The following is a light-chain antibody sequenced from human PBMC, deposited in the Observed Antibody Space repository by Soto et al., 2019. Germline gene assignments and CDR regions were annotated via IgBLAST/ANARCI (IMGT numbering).Light chain of an antibody. Sequence: EILMTQSPATLSVSPGERATLSCRASQSISSNLAWYQQKPYQAPRLLISGASTRATGIPARFSGSGSGTEFTRTIGSLQSEDFAVYYCQQYNKWPPITFGQGTRLEIK. J-gene: IGKJ5*01. CDR3: QQYNKWPPIT. V-gene: IGKV3-15*01. CDR1: QSISSN. CDR2: GAS.